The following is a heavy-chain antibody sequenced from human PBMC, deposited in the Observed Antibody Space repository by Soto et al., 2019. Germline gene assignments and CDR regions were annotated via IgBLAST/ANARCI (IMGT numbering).Heavy chain of an antibody. CDR3: ARDYDFWSGSPTFGMDV. V-gene: IGHV3-74*01. D-gene: IGHD3-3*01. CDR2: INTDGSTT. CDR1: GFTFSSYW. J-gene: IGHJ6*02. Sequence: GGSLRLSCAVSGFTFSSYWMHWVRQAPGKGLVWVSRINTDGSTTSYADSVKGRFTVSRDNAKNTLYLQMNSLRAEDTAVYYCARDYDFWSGSPTFGMDVWGQGTTVTVSS.